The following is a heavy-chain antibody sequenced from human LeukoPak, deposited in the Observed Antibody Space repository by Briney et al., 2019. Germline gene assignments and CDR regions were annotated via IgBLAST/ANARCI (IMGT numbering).Heavy chain of an antibody. D-gene: IGHD6-19*01. V-gene: IGHV3-30*03. J-gene: IGHJ4*02. Sequence: GGSLRLSCAASGFTFSNYGMHWVRQAPGKGLEWVAVITNDGRNKYYADSVKGRFTISRDNAKNSLYLQMNSLRAEDTAVYYCARGGVYSSGWYVDYWGQGTLVTVSS. CDR2: ITNDGRNK. CDR1: GFTFSNYG. CDR3: ARGGVYSSGWYVDY.